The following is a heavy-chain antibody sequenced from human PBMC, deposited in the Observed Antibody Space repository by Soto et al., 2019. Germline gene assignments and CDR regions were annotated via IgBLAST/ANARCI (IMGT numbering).Heavy chain of an antibody. J-gene: IGHJ4*02. Sequence: PGGSLRLSCSASGFAFSNYAMHWVRQAPEKGLEYLSTISSDGGNTFYAGSVQGRFTISRDNSKNTLFLQMSSLRTEDTAVYYCARGGESGTVGDYWGQGTLVTVSS. CDR1: GFAFSNYA. CDR2: ISSDGGNT. V-gene: IGHV3-64D*08. CDR3: ARGGESGTVGDY. D-gene: IGHD1-7*01.